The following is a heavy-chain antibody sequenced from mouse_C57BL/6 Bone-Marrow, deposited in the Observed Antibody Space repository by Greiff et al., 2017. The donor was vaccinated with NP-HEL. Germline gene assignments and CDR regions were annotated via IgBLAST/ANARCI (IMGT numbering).Heavy chain of an antibody. CDR2: ISDGGSYT. J-gene: IGHJ1*03. CDR3: ARDDYGYFDV. V-gene: IGHV5-4*01. CDR1: GFTFSSYA. Sequence: LVESGGGLVKPGGSLKLSCAASGFTFSSYAMSWVRQTPEKRLEWVATISDGGSYTYYPDNVKGRFTISRDNAKNNLYLQMSHLKSEDTAMYYCARDDYGYFDVWGTGTTVTVSS.